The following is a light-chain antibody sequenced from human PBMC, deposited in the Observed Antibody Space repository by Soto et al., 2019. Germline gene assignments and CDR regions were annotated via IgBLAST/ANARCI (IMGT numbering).Light chain of an antibody. CDR3: QQSYSTPLYT. CDR1: QSISSY. CDR2: AAS. Sequence: DIQMTQSPSSLSASVGDRVTITCRASQSISSYLNWYQQKPGKAPKLLIYAASSLQSGVPSRFSGSGSGTDFTLTISSLQREDFATYYCQQSYSTPLYTFGQGTKLESK. V-gene: IGKV1-39*01. J-gene: IGKJ2*01.